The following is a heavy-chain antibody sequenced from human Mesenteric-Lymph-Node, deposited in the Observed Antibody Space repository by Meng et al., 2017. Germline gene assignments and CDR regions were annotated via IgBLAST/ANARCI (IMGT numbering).Heavy chain of an antibody. D-gene: IGHD3-10*01. CDR1: GGSISCGGYY. J-gene: IGHJ5*02. Sequence: QVQLQESGSVLVKPSQIPSFTRTVSGGSISCGGYYWSWIRQHPGKGLEWIGYIYYSGSTYYNPSPKSRVTISVDTSKNQFSLKLSSVTAADTAVYYCARDCEMTVVRGVIITELGFDPWGQGTLVTVSS. V-gene: IGHV4-31*03. CDR2: IYYSGST. CDR3: ARDCEMTVVRGVIITELGFDP.